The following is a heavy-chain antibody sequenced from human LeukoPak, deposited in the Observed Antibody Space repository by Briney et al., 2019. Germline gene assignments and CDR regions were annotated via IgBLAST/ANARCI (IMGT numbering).Heavy chain of an antibody. J-gene: IGHJ4*02. V-gene: IGHV1-46*01. Sequence: GAPVKVSCKASGYTFTYYYIHWVRQAPGQGLEWMGIINPSGGGTTYEQKFQGRVTLTRDTSTSTVYMELSSLTSEDTALYYCARSPYTYGSLFYLDYWGQGTLVTVSS. CDR3: ARSPYTYGSLFYLDY. CDR1: GYTFTYYY. D-gene: IGHD5-18*01. CDR2: INPSGGGT.